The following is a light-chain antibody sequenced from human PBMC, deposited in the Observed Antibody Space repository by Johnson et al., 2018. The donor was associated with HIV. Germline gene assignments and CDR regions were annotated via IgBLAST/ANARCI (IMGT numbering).Light chain of an antibody. CDR3: GTWDTSLSAYV. Sequence: QSVLTQPPSVSAAPGQKVTISCSGSTSNIGNNYVSWYQQLPGTAPKLVMHENNKRPSGIPDRFSGSQSGTSATLGITGLQTGDEADYYCGTWDTSLSAYVFGTGTTVTVL. CDR1: TSNIGNNY. V-gene: IGLV1-51*02. CDR2: ENN. J-gene: IGLJ1*01.